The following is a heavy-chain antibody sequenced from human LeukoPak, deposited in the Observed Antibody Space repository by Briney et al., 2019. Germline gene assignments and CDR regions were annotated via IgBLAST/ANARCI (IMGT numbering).Heavy chain of an antibody. CDR2: IKQDGSEK. D-gene: IGHD2-8*01. CDR1: GFTFSSYW. CDR3: ARDGGYCTNGVCFGGDDYFDY. V-gene: IGHV3-7*01. J-gene: IGHJ4*02. Sequence: PGGSLRLSCAASGFTFSSYWMNWVRQAPGKGLEWVANIKQDGSEKYYVDSVKGRFTISRDNAKNSLYLQMNSLRAEDTAVYYCARDGGYCTNGVCFGGDDYFDYWGQGTLVTVSS.